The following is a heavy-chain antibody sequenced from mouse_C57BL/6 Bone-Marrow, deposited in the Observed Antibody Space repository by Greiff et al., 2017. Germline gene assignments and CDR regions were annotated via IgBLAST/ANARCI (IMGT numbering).Heavy chain of an antibody. D-gene: IGHD2-3*01. J-gene: IGHJ1*03. CDR2: IYPGDGDT. V-gene: IGHV1-82*01. CDR1: GYAFSSSW. CDR3: APIYDGLYFDV. Sequence: VQLQQSGPELVKPGASVKISCKASGYAFSSSWMNWVKQRPGKGLEWIGRIYPGDGDTNYNGKFKGKATLTADKSSSTAYMQLSSLTSEDSAVYCCAPIYDGLYFDVWGTGTTVTVSS.